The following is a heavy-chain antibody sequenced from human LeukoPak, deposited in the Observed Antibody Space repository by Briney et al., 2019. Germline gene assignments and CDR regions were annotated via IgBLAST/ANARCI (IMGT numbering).Heavy chain of an antibody. CDR3: ARGSKVVTTIPRPGWYFDL. Sequence: GGSLRLSCAASGFTVSSNYMNWVRQAPGKGLEWVSVIYSGGSTYYADSVKGRFTISRDNSKNTLYLQMNSLRAEDTAVYYCARGSKVVTTIPRPGWYFDLWGRGTLVTVSS. CDR1: GFTVSSNY. J-gene: IGHJ2*01. CDR2: IYSGGST. V-gene: IGHV3-53*01. D-gene: IGHD2-21*02.